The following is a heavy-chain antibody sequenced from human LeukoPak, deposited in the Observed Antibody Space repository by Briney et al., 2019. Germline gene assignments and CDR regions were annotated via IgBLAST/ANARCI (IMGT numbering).Heavy chain of an antibody. D-gene: IGHD2-2*01. CDR3: ARKTRGQLRYFQH. V-gene: IGHV4-39*07. Sequence: PSETLSLTCTVSGGSISSSSYYWGWIRQPPGKGLEWIGSIYYSGSTCYNPSLKSRVTISVDTSKNQFSLKLSSVTAADTAVYYCARKTRGQLRYFQHWGQGTLVTVSS. J-gene: IGHJ1*01. CDR2: IYYSGST. CDR1: GGSISSSSYY.